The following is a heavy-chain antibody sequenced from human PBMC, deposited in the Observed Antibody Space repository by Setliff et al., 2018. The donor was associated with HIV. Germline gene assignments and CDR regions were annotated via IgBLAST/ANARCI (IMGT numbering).Heavy chain of an antibody. D-gene: IGHD6-25*01. CDR3: ARGAPAINDY. J-gene: IGHJ4*02. CDR2: IIPILGIA. CDR1: GGTFSSYA. V-gene: IGHV1-69*10. Sequence: ASVKVSCKASGGTFSSYAISWVRQAPGQGLEWMGGIIPILGIANYAQKFQGRVTITADESTSTAYMELSSLRSDDTAVYYCARGAPAINDYWGQGTLVTVSS.